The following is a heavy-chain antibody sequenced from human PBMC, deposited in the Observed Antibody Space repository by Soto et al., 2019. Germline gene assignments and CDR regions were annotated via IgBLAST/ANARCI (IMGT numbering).Heavy chain of an antibody. CDR2: IIPIFGTA. J-gene: IGHJ6*02. CDR1: GGTFSSYA. D-gene: IGHD3-10*01. Sequence: ASVKVSCKASGGTFSSYAISWVRQAPGQGLEWMGGIIPIFGTANYAQKFQGRVTITADKSTSTAYMELSSLRSEDTAVYYCARVHTMVRGAFDVAYYYYYYGMDVWGQGTTVTVSS. V-gene: IGHV1-69*06. CDR3: ARVHTMVRGAFDVAYYYYYYGMDV.